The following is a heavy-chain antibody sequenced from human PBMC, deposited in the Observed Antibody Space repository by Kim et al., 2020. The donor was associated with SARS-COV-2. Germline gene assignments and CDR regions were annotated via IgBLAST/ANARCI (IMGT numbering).Heavy chain of an antibody. Sequence: SETLSLTCAVYGGSFSGYYWSWIRQPPGKGLEWIGEINHSGSTNYNPSLKSRVTISVDTSKNQFSLKLSSVTAADTAVYYCARGRHRAYDSSGYYYWGQGTLVTVSS. CDR2: INHSGST. D-gene: IGHD3-22*01. CDR3: ARGRHRAYDSSGYYY. CDR1: GGSFSGYY. V-gene: IGHV4-34*01. J-gene: IGHJ4*02.